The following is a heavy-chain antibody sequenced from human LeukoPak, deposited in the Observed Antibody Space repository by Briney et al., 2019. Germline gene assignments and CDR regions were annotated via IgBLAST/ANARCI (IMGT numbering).Heavy chain of an antibody. CDR1: GFTFSSYG. Sequence: PGGSLRLSCAASGFTFSSYGMHWVRQAPGKGLEWVAVISYDGSNKYYADSVKGRFTISRDNSKNTLYLQMNSLRAEDTAVYYCAKDVDFWSGMKRPRPDIWGQGTMVTVSS. D-gene: IGHD3-3*01. J-gene: IGHJ3*02. CDR2: ISYDGSNK. V-gene: IGHV3-30*18. CDR3: AKDVDFWSGMKRPRPDI.